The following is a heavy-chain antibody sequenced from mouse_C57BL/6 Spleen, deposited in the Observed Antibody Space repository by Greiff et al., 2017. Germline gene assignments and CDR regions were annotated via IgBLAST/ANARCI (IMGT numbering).Heavy chain of an antibody. J-gene: IGHJ4*01. CDR3: ARPYREGAMDY. D-gene: IGHD2-12*01. CDR2: IHPNSGST. Sequence: VQLQQPGAELVKPGASVKLSCKASGYTFTSYWMHWVKQRPGQGLAWIGMIHPNSGSTNYNKKFKSKATLTVDKSSSTAYMQLSSLTSEDSAVYYCARPYREGAMDYWGQGASVTVSS. V-gene: IGHV1-64*01. CDR1: GYTFTSYW.